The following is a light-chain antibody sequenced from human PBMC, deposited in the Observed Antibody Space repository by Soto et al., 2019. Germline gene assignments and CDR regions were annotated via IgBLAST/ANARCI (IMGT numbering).Light chain of an antibody. V-gene: IGKV3-11*01. J-gene: IGKJ2*01. Sequence: EIVLTQSPATLSLSPGERATLSCRASQSVSSYLAWYQQKPGQAPRLLIYDASNRATGIPARFSGSGVWTDFTLTTSSLEPEDFAVYYCQQRSNWPPYTFGQGTKLEIK. CDR2: DAS. CDR1: QSVSSY. CDR3: QQRSNWPPYT.